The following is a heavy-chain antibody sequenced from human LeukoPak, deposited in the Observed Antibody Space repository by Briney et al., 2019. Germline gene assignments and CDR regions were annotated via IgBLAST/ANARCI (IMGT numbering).Heavy chain of an antibody. Sequence: SQTLSLTCTVSVGSISSSSYYWGWIRQPPGKGLEWVGTIYYTGSTYYNPALKSRVTITEDTSKNQFSLKLNSVTAADTAVYFCARHLYYYDSSSYSPYYYMDVWGRGTTVTVSS. V-gene: IGHV4-39*01. CDR1: VGSISSSSYY. CDR3: ARHLYYYDSSSYSPYYYMDV. CDR2: IYYTGST. D-gene: IGHD3-22*01. J-gene: IGHJ6*03.